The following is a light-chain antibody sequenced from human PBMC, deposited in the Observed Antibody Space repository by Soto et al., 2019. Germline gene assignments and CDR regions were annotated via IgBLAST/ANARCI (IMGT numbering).Light chain of an antibody. J-gene: IGKJ3*01. CDR3: QQSYSTPTFT. CDR2: AAS. CDR1: QTISSW. Sequence: DIQMTQSPSTLSGSVGDRVTITCRASQTISSWLAWYHQKPGKAHKLLIYAASSLQSGVPSRFSGSGSGTDFTLTISSLQPEDFATYYGQQSYSTPTFTFGPGTKVDIK. V-gene: IGKV1-39*01.